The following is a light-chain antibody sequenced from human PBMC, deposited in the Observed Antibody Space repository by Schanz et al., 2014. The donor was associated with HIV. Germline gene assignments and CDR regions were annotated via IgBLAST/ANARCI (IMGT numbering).Light chain of an antibody. CDR3: QQYGSSPWT. Sequence: EIVLTQSPGTLSLSPGERAALSCRASQSLGSNFLAWYQQKPGQAPRLLIFGASNRATGIPDRFSGSESGTDFTLTISRVEPEDYAVYYCQQYGSSPWTFGQGTKVEIK. J-gene: IGKJ1*01. CDR1: QSLGSNF. V-gene: IGKV3-20*01. CDR2: GAS.